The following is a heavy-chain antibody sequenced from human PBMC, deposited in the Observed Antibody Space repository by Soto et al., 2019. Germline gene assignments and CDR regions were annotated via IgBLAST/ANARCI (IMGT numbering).Heavy chain of an antibody. CDR2: ISAYNGNT. CDR1: GYTFTSYG. Sequence: DSVKVSCKASGYTFTSYGISWVRQAPGQGLEWMGWISAYNGNTNYAQKLQGRVTMTTDTSTSTAYMELRSLRSDDTAVYYCAGFRYSSSYYYYGMDVWGQGTTVTVSS. CDR3: AGFRYSSSYYYYGMDV. D-gene: IGHD6-6*01. V-gene: IGHV1-18*04. J-gene: IGHJ6*02.